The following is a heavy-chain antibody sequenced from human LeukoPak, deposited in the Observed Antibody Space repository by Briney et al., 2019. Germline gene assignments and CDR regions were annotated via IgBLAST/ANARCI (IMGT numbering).Heavy chain of an antibody. CDR1: GFTFSSYW. V-gene: IGHV3-7*01. CDR3: ARIGPGRDSSSWYRRVDYMDV. J-gene: IGHJ6*03. CDR2: IKQDGSGK. D-gene: IGHD6-13*01. Sequence: GGSLRLSCAASGFTFSSYWMSWVRQAPGKGLEWVANIKQDGSGKYYVDSVKGRFTISRDNAKNSLYLQMNSLRAEDTAVYYCARIGPGRDSSSWYRRVDYMDVWGKGTTVTVSS.